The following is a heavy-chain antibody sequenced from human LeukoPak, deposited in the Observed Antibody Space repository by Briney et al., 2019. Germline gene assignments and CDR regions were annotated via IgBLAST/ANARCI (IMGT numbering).Heavy chain of an antibody. CDR3: ARDRVGSGYYFDS. CDR2: ISSSSSYI. Sequence: GGSLRLSCAASGFTFNDYGMSWVRQAPGKGLEWVSSISSSSSYIYYADSVKGRFTISRDNAKNSLYLQMNSLRAEDTAVYYCARDRVGSGYYFDSWGQGTLVTVSS. D-gene: IGHD3-22*01. J-gene: IGHJ4*02. V-gene: IGHV3-21*01. CDR1: GFTFNDYG.